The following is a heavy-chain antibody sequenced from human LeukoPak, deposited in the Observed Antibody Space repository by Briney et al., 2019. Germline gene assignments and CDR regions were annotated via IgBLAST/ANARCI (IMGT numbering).Heavy chain of an antibody. D-gene: IGHD6-6*01. CDR1: GFTFSSYA. Sequence: GSLLLSCAASGFTFSSYAMSWVRQAPGKGLEGVSAISGSGGSTYYADSVKGRFTISRDNSKNTRYLQMNSLRAEDTAVYYCAKGRPAARGYFDYWGQGTLVTVSS. CDR3: AKGRPAARGYFDY. CDR2: ISGSGGST. V-gene: IGHV3-23*01. J-gene: IGHJ4*02.